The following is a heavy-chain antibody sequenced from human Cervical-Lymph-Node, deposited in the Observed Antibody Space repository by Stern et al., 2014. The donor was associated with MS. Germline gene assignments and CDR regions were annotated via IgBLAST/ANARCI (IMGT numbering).Heavy chain of an antibody. CDR3: ALSSETSDRWYSLGYDL. Sequence: VQLVESGAEVTKPGSSVKVSCKASGGTFSKVPSSWVRQAPGQGIAWRGGHFPVCGTPTYAQEFRGRVTIPADVSTSTVYMELSSLRSDDTAVYYCALSSETSDRWYSLGYDLWGQGTLVTVSS. V-gene: IGHV1-69*01. CDR1: GGTFSKVP. J-gene: IGHJ5*02. D-gene: IGHD6-13*01. CDR2: HFPVCGTP.